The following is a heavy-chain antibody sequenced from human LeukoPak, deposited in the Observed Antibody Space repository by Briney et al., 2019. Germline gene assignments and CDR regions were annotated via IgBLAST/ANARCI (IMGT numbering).Heavy chain of an antibody. CDR3: ARDSIRSGWGQYDY. Sequence: ASVKVSCKAPGGTFSSYAISWVRQAPGQGLEWMGGIIPIFGTANYAQKLQGRVTMTTDTSTSTAYMELRSLRSDDTAVYYCARDSIRSGWGQYDYWGQGTLVTVSS. D-gene: IGHD6-19*01. J-gene: IGHJ4*02. CDR1: GGTFSSYA. V-gene: IGHV1-69*05. CDR2: IIPIFGTA.